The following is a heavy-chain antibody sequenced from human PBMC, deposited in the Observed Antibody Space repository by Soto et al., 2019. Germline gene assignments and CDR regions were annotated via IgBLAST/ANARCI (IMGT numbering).Heavy chain of an antibody. Sequence: EVQLLESGGGLVQPGGSLRLSCAASEFSFGGYAMSWVRQAPGKGLEWVSSIRGSGASAFYADSVRGRFTISRDNTRNTVSLQMNSLRAEDTAMYYCAKGSRGYTTYYFDYWGQGTRITVSS. CDR3: AKGSRGYTTYYFDY. D-gene: IGHD5-18*01. V-gene: IGHV3-23*01. CDR2: IRGSGASA. J-gene: IGHJ4*02. CDR1: EFSFGGYA.